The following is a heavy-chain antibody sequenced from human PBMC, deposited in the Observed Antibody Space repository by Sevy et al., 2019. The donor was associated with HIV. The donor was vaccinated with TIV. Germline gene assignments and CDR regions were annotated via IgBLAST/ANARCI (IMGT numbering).Heavy chain of an antibody. J-gene: IGHJ6*02. CDR2: ISSSGSTI. Sequence: GGSMRLSCAASGFTFSDYYMSWIRQAPGKGLEWVSYISSSGSTIYYADSVKGRFTISRDNAKNSLYLQMNSLRAEDTAVYYCARGSRYFDWPRGGGMDVWGQGTTVTVSS. D-gene: IGHD3-9*01. CDR3: ARGSRYFDWPRGGGMDV. V-gene: IGHV3-11*01. CDR1: GFTFSDYY.